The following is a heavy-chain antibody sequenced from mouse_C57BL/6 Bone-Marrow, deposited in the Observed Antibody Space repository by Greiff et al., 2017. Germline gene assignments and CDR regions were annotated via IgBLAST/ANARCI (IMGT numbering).Heavy chain of an antibody. D-gene: IGHD3-2*02. Sequence: QVQLKESGAELVKPGASVKVSCKASGYTFTSYWMHWVKQRPGQGLEWIGRIHPSDSDTNYNQKFKGKATVTVDKSSSTAYMQLSSLTSEDSAVYYCSIQEGSAYWGQGTLVTVSA. CDR1: GYTFTSYW. V-gene: IGHV1-74*01. CDR3: SIQEGSAY. CDR2: IHPSDSDT. J-gene: IGHJ3*01.